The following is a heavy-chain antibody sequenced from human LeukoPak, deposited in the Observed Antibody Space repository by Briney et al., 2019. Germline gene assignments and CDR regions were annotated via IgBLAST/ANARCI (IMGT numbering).Heavy chain of an antibody. CDR2: IYYSGST. D-gene: IGHD2-2*01. CDR3: ARIIVVVPAAISWFDP. Sequence: SETLSLTCTVSGGSISSHYWSWIRQLPGKGLEWIGYIYYSGSTNYNPSLKSRVTISVDTSKNQFSLKLSSVTAADTAVYYCARIIVVVPAAISWFDPWGQGTLVTVSS. CDR1: GGSISSHY. V-gene: IGHV4-59*11. J-gene: IGHJ5*02.